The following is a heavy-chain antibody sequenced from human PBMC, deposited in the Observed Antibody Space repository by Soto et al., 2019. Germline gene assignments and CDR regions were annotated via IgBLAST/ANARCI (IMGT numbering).Heavy chain of an antibody. Sequence: EVQLVESGGALVQPGGSLRLSCAVAGITLSDHYMNWVRQAPGEGLEWVSTLTRGSVMYYADSVKGRFTISRDNAKNSLYLQMNSLRVDDTAMYYCLDGNYNWGQGTRVTVSS. V-gene: IGHV3-48*01. CDR2: LTRGSVM. J-gene: IGHJ4*02. CDR3: LDGNYN. CDR1: GITLSDHY. D-gene: IGHD1-7*01.